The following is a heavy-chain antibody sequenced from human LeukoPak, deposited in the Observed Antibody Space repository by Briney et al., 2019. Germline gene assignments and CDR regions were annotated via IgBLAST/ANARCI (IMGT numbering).Heavy chain of an antibody. CDR3: ASTWNDGDGVDY. Sequence: GESLRLSCAASGFTFSDHYMNWLRQAPGKGLEWVSSISRGGNSMYYAESVKGRFTISRDNAKNSLYLQMNSLRAEDTAVYYCASTWNDGDGVDYWGQGTLVTVSS. J-gene: IGHJ4*02. CDR2: ISRGGNSM. CDR1: GFTFSDHY. V-gene: IGHV3-11*01. D-gene: IGHD1-1*01.